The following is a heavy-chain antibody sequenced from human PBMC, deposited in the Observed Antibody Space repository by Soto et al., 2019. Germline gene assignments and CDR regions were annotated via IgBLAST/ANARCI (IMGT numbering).Heavy chain of an antibody. CDR3: AREPDPGIAAGGTG. V-gene: IGHV1-69*08. D-gene: IGHD6-13*01. J-gene: IGHJ4*02. CDR1: GGTFSSYT. Sequence: QVQLVQSGAEVKKPGSSVKVSCKASGGTFSSYTISWVRQAPGQGLEWMGRIIPILGIANYAQKFQGRVTXXAXKXKSTADMALGSLRAEDTAVYSCAREPDPGIAAGGTGWGQGTLVTVSS. CDR2: IIPILGIA.